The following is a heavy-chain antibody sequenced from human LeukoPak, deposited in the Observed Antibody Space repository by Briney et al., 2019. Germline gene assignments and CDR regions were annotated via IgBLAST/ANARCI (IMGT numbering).Heavy chain of an antibody. Sequence: PGRSLRLSCAASGFTFSSYGMHWVRQAPGKGLEWVAVISYDGSNKYYADSVKGRFTISRDNSKNTLYLQMNSLRAEDTAVYYCAKDLPAGGFDPWGQGTLVTVSS. J-gene: IGHJ5*02. V-gene: IGHV3-30*18. CDR3: AKDLPAGGFDP. CDR2: ISYDGSNK. CDR1: GFTFSSYG. D-gene: IGHD1-26*01.